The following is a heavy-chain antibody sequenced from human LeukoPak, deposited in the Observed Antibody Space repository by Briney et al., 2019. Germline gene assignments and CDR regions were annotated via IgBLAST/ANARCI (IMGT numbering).Heavy chain of an antibody. Sequence: ASVKVSCKASGGTFSSYAISWVRQAPGQGLEWMGGIIPIFGTANYAQKFQGRVTITADESTSTAHMELSSLRSEDTAVYYCASPAPRAGTGYFDYWGQGTLVTVSS. CDR2: IIPIFGTA. CDR1: GGTFSSYA. J-gene: IGHJ4*02. D-gene: IGHD1-1*01. V-gene: IGHV1-69*13. CDR3: ASPAPRAGTGYFDY.